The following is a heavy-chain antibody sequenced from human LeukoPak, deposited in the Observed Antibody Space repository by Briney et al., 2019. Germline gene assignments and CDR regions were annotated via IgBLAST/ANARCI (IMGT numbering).Heavy chain of an antibody. Sequence: SETLSLTCTVSGGSISSSSYYWGWIRQPPGKGLEWIGSIYYSGSTYYNPSLKSRVTISVDTSKNQFSLKLSSVTAADTAVYYCARDTYYYGSGSFAPFDPWGQGTLSPSPQ. CDR1: GGSISSSSYY. D-gene: IGHD3-10*01. CDR2: IYYSGST. J-gene: IGHJ5*02. V-gene: IGHV4-39*02. CDR3: ARDTYYYGSGSFAPFDP.